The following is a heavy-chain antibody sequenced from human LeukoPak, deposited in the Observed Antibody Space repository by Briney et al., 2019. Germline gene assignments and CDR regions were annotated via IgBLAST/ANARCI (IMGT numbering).Heavy chain of an antibody. D-gene: IGHD1-14*01. J-gene: IGHJ4*02. Sequence: AASVKVSCKTSGYTFSTYGISWVRQAPGKGLEWMGWISAYNGNTNYAQKFQGRVTMTTDTSTSTAFMKLRSLRSDDTAVYYCARTTITPNDYWGQGTLVTVSS. V-gene: IGHV1-18*01. CDR2: ISAYNGNT. CDR1: GYTFSTYG. CDR3: ARTTITPNDY.